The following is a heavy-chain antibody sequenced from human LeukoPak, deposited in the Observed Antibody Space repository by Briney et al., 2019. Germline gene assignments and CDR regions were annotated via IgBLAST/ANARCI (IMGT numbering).Heavy chain of an antibody. D-gene: IGHD2-15*01. J-gene: IGHJ4*02. CDR2: INPNSGGT. Sequence: GASVKVSCKASGYTFTGYYMHWVRQVPGQGLEWMGWINPNSGGTDYAQKFQGRVTMTRDTSISTAYMELSRLRSDDTAVYYCARLYLQNCSGGSCYSGYFDYWGQGTLVTVSS. V-gene: IGHV1-2*02. CDR3: ARLYLQNCSGGSCYSGYFDY. CDR1: GYTFTGYY.